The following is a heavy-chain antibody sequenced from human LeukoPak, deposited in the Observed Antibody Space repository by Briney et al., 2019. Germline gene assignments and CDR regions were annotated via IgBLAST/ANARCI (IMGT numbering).Heavy chain of an antibody. CDR3: VRMGDYGGSPFDY. CDR2: INHSGST. D-gene: IGHD4-23*01. CDR1: GGSFSGYY. V-gene: IGHV4-34*01. J-gene: IGHJ4*02. Sequence: SETLSLTCAVYGGSFSGYYWSWIRQPPGKGLEWIGEINHSGSTNYNPSLKSRVTISVDTSKNQFSLKLSSVTAADTAVYYCVRMGDYGGSPFDYWGQGTLVTVSS.